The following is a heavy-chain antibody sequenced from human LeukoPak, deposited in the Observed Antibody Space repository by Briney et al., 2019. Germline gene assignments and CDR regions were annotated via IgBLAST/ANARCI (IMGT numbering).Heavy chain of an antibody. D-gene: IGHD2-2*01. CDR2: INSDKSGA. V-gene: IGHV3-74*01. CDR1: EFTFSNYW. J-gene: IGHJ4*01. CDR3: ANLSPSRS. Sequence: QPGGSLTLSCAASEFTFSNYWMHWVRQAPGKGLVWVARINSDKSGATYADSVKGRFTISRDNAKNTLYLQMNSLRAEDTAVYYCANLSPSRSWGQGTLVTVSS.